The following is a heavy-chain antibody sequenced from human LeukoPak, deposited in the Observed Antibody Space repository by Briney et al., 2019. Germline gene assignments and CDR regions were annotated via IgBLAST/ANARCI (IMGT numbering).Heavy chain of an antibody. CDR2: ISYDGSNK. CDR1: GFTFSSYG. J-gene: IGHJ6*02. CDR3: AKDRAAAGKLYYYGMDV. D-gene: IGHD6-13*01. Sequence: PTGGSLRLSCAASGFTFSSYGMHWVRQAPGKGLEWVAVISYDGSNKYYADSVKGRFTISRDNSKNTLYLQMNSLRAEDTAVYYCAKDRAAAGKLYYYGMDVWGQGTTVTVSS. V-gene: IGHV3-30*18.